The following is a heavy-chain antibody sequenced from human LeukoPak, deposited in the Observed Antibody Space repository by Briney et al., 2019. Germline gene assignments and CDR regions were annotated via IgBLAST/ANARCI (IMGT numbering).Heavy chain of an antibody. Sequence: GGSLRLSCAASGFTFSSYAMSWVRQAPGKGLEWVSAISGSGGSTYYADSVKGRFTISRDNSKNTLYLRMNSLRAEDRAVYYCENNRDPDYYGSGSYDQTFDYWGQGTLVTVSS. CDR2: ISGSGGST. CDR3: ENNRDPDYYGSGSYDQTFDY. D-gene: IGHD3-10*01. V-gene: IGHV3-23*01. CDR1: GFTFSSYA. J-gene: IGHJ4*02.